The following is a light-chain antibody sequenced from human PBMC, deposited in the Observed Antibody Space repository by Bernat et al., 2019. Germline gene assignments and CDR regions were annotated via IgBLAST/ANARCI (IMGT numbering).Light chain of an antibody. V-gene: IGKV1-39*01. CDR1: QSISSY. J-gene: IGKJ1*01. CDR3: QQRYSTPWT. Sequence: DIQMTQSPSSLSASVGDRVTITCRASQSISSYLNWYQQKPGKAPKLLIYAASSLQSGVPSRFSGSGSGTYFTLTISRLQPEDFATYYCQQRYSTPWTFCQGTKVEIK. CDR2: AAS.